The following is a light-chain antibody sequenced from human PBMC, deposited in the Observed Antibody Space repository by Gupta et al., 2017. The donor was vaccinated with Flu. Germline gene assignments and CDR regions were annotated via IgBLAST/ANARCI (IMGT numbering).Light chain of an antibody. CDR1: RANIGSYS. V-gene: IGLV1-47*01. CDR2: NNN. J-gene: IGLJ2*01. CDR3: AAWDDSLSGS. Sequence: QSVLTQPPSASGTPGPSVTISCSGSRANIGSYSVYWYQQFPGRAPTLLIYNNNQRPSGVPDRFSGSKSDTSASLAISGLRPEDEADYYCAAWDDSLSGSFGGGTRLTVL.